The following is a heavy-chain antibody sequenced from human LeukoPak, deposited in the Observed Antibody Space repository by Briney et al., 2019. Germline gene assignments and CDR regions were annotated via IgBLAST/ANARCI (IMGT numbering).Heavy chain of an antibody. CDR1: GGSISSGGYY. CDR3: ATGIAARPPGAFDI. CDR2: IYYSGST. D-gene: IGHD6-6*01. Sequence: SETLSLTCTVSGGSISSGGYYWSWIRQPPGKGLEWIGYIYYSGSTYYNPSLKSRVTISVDTSKNQFSLKLSSVTAADTAVYYCATGIAARPPGAFDIWGQGTMVTVSS. V-gene: IGHV4-30-2*03. J-gene: IGHJ3*02.